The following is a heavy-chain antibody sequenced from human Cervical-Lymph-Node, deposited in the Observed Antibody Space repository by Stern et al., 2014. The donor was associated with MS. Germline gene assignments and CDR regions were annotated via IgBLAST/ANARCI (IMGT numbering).Heavy chain of an antibody. V-gene: IGHV4-31*03. CDR1: GGSISSDNYY. Sequence: QVQLQESGPGLVKPSQTLSLTCPVSGGSISSDNYYWPWIRQHPGPGLGWIGHIYYSGTTYYNPSLKSRVSITGDTSKNLFSLRLSSVTAADTAVYYCARDHFTTSLDVWGHGTTVTVS. CDR2: IYYSGTT. J-gene: IGHJ6*02. CDR3: ARDHFTTSLDV. D-gene: IGHD2-2*01.